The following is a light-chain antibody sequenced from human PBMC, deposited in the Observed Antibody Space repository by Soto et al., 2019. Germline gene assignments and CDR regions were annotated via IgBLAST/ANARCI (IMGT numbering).Light chain of an antibody. CDR1: QSVSSSY. J-gene: IGKJ4*01. CDR3: QQYDNSPLT. Sequence: DIVLTQSPGTLSLSPGERAALSXRASQSVSSSYLAWYQQKPGQAPRLLIYGASNRATGIPDRFSGSGSGTDFTLTISRLEPEDFAVYYCQQYDNSPLTFGGGTKVDI. CDR2: GAS. V-gene: IGKV3-20*01.